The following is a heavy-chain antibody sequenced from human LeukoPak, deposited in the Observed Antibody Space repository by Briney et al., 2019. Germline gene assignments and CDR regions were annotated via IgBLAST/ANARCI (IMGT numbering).Heavy chain of an antibody. CDR2: FYNSGRS. Sequence: NPSETLSLTCTVSDDSISDYYRGWIRQPPGKGLEWIGYFYNSGRSTYNPSLKSRVTISADTSKNHFSLKLNSVTTADTAVYCCTRGAGWLIDYWGQGILVTVSS. D-gene: IGHD3-16*01. V-gene: IGHV4-59*01. CDR3: TRGAGWLIDY. J-gene: IGHJ4*02. CDR1: DDSISDYY.